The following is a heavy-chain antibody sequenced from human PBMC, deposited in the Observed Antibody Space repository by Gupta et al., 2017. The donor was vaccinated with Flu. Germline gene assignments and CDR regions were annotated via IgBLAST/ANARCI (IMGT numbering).Heavy chain of an antibody. CDR3: ATVTTGC. CDR1: GFTFSGSY. Sequence: AASGFTFSGSYLQWVRQAPGKGLVWVSRINPEGSSTTYADSVKGRFTISRDNAKNTLYLQMNSLGADDTAVYYCATVTTGCWGQGTLVTVYS. CDR2: INPEGSST. V-gene: IGHV3-74*03. J-gene: IGHJ4*02. D-gene: IGHD4-17*01.